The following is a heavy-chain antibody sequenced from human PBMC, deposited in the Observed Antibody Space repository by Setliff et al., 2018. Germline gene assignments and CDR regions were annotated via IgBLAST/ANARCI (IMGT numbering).Heavy chain of an antibody. Sequence: SVKVSCKASGGTFSNYDISWVRQAPGQGLEWMGGIISMFGTTNYAQKFQGRVTITTDKSTSTAYMELSSLRSEDTAIYYCARGDFYYYFYMDVWGKGTTVTVSS. V-gene: IGHV1-69*05. CDR3: ARGDFYYYFYMDV. CDR2: IISMFGTT. CDR1: GGTFSNYD. J-gene: IGHJ6*03.